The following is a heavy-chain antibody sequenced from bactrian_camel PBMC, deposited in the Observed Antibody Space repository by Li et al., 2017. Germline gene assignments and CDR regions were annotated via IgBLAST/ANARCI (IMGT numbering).Heavy chain of an antibody. D-gene: IGHD4*01. J-gene: IGHJ4*01. CDR1: TYAYT. CDR2: HRGDALL. CDR3: AADPFFAVASFCLGANY. Sequence: DVQLVESGGGSVQAGGSLRLTCVASTYAYTMAWFRQAPGKEPEGVAAHRGDALLSYADSAKGRFTISKVNAKNTLYLQMNSLLPEDTAAYLCAADPFFAVASFCLGANYWGQGTQVTVS. V-gene: IGHV3S42*01.